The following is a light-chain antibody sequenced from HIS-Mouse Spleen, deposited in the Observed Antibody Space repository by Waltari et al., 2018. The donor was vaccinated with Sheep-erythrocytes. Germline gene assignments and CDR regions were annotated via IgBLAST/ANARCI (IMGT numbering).Light chain of an antibody. CDR3: YSTDSSGNHWV. Sequence: SYELTQPPSVSVSPGPTARIPCSGDALPKKSAYWYQQKSGQAPVLVIYEDSKRPSGIPERFSGSTSGTMATLTISGAQVEDEADYYCYSTDSSGNHWVFGGGTKLTVL. V-gene: IGLV3-10*01. CDR2: EDS. J-gene: IGLJ3*02. CDR1: ALPKKS.